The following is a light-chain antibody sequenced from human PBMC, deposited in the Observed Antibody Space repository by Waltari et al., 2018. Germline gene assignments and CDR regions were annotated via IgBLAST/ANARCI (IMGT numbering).Light chain of an antibody. CDR2: GAS. V-gene: IGKV3-15*01. Sequence: EIVMTQSPATLSVSPGVRAALSCRASQSVSSNLAWYQQKPGQAPRLLIYGASTRATGIPATFSGSGSGTEFTLTISSLQSEDFALYYCQQYNNWPYTFGQGTKLEIK. CDR1: QSVSSN. J-gene: IGKJ2*01. CDR3: QQYNNWPYT.